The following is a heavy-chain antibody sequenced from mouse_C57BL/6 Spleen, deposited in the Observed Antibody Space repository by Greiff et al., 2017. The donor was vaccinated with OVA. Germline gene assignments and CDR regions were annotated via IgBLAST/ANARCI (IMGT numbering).Heavy chain of an antibody. CDR2: IWSGGST. CDR3: ARNYDGYSLVFDV. CDR1: GFSLTSYG. D-gene: IGHD2-3*01. Sequence: VQLQQSGPGLVQPSQSLSITCTVSGFSLTSYGVHWVRQSPGKGLEWLGVIWSGGSTDYNAAFISRLSISKDNSKSQVFFKMNSLQADDTAIYYCARNYDGYSLVFDVWGTGTTVTVSS. J-gene: IGHJ1*03. V-gene: IGHV2-2*01.